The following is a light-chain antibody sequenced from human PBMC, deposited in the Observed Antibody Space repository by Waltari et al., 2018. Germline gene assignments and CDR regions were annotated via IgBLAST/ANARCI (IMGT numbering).Light chain of an antibody. CDR1: QAIGNY. Sequence: DIQMTQSPSSLSASLGDRATITCRASQAIGNYLAWFQQKPGKAPKSLIYAASNLQSGVPSKCSGSGAGTDFTLTISSLQPEDSATYYCLQYNNYPWMFGRGTKVEIK. CDR3: LQYNNYPWM. CDR2: AAS. J-gene: IGKJ1*01. V-gene: IGKV1-16*02.